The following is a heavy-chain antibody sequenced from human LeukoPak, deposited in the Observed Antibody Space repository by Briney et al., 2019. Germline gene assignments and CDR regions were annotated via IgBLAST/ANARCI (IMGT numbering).Heavy chain of an antibody. D-gene: IGHD5-12*01. V-gene: IGHV4-4*07. CDR3: ARDDNSGYSDDAFDI. Sequence: SETLSLTCSVSGASINNHYWSCLRQPAGKGLEWIGRIHTSASTEYNPSLKSRVTMSVDTSKNQFSLKLTSVTAADTAVYFCARDDNSGYSDDAFDIWGQGTLVTVSS. CDR1: GASINNHY. CDR2: IHTSAST. J-gene: IGHJ3*02.